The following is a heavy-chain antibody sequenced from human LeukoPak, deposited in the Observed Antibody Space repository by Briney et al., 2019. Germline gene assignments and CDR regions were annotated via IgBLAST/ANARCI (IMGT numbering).Heavy chain of an antibody. V-gene: IGHV4-59*08. CDR3: ARHGSAYSTFDY. CDR2: IYYSGST. J-gene: IGHJ4*02. Sequence: GSLRLSCAASGYTVSSNYMSWVRQPPGEGLEWIGYIYYSGSTNYNPSLKSRVTISVDTSKNQFSLKLSSVTAADTAVYYCARHGSAYSTFDYWGQGTLVTVSS. D-gene: IGHD5-12*01. CDR1: GYTVSSNY.